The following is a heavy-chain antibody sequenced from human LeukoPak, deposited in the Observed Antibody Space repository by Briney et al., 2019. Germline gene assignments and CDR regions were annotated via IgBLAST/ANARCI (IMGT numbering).Heavy chain of an antibody. CDR2: IRSSGSTI. CDR3: ARDRRASSGYRGGFDY. D-gene: IGHD3-22*01. V-gene: IGHV3-11*01. J-gene: IGHJ4*02. CDR1: GFTFSDYY. Sequence: PGGSLRLSCAASGFTFSDYYMSWIRQAPGKGLEGVAYIRSSGSTIYYADSVKGRFTISRGNAKNSLYLQMNSLRAEDTAVYYCARDRRASSGYRGGFDYWGQGTLVTVSS.